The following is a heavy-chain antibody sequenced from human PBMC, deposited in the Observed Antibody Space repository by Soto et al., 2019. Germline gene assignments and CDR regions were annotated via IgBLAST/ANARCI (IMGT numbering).Heavy chain of an antibody. D-gene: IGHD1-26*01. Sequence: QVQLVQSGAEVKKPGASVKVSCKASGYTFTSYDIAWVRQATGQGLEWMGWMNPNRGNTGYAQKFQGGVTMPRNTSISTAYMELSSLRSEATAVYYCAREKGGGSYLDYWGQGTLVTVSS. J-gene: IGHJ4*02. CDR2: MNPNRGNT. CDR1: GYTFTSYD. CDR3: AREKGGGSYLDY. V-gene: IGHV1-8*01.